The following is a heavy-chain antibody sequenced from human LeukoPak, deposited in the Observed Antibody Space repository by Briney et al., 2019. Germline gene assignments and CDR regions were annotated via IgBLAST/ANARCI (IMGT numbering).Heavy chain of an antibody. V-gene: IGHV4-59*08. D-gene: IGHD4/OR15-4a*01. CDR1: GGSISSYY. CDR3: ARRRANSVDY. J-gene: IGHJ4*02. CDR2: IYYSGNT. Sequence: SETLSLTCTVSGGSISSYYWSWIRQPPGKGLEWIGYIYYSGNTNYNPSLKSRVTISADTSKNQFSLKLSSVTAADTAVYYCARRRANSVDYWGQGTLVTVSS.